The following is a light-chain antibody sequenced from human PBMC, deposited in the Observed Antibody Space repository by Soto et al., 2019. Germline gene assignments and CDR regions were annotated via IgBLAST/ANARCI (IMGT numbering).Light chain of an antibody. CDR1: SSDIGYYNY. V-gene: IGLV2-14*03. CDR3: SAYTTSSTDV. Sequence: QSALTQPASVSGYPGQSITISCTGTSSDIGYYNYVSWYQQHPGKAPKVMIYDVSNRPSGVSNRFSGSKSANTASLTISGLQADDDADYHCSAYTTSSTDVFGSGTKVTVL. J-gene: IGLJ1*01. CDR2: DVS.